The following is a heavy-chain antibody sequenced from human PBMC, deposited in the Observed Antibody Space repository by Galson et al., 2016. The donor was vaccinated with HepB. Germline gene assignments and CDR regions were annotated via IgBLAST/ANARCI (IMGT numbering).Heavy chain of an antibody. CDR2: ISPIFGTA. V-gene: IGHV1-69*13. Sequence: SVKVSCKASGCTFSSYEISWVRQAPGQGLEWMGGISPIFGTANYTQKFQGRVTLTADESTSTAYMELSSLRSEDTAVYYCARLTTEDAFDIWGQGTMVTVSS. D-gene: IGHD1-14*01. CDR1: GCTFSSYE. CDR3: ARLTTEDAFDI. J-gene: IGHJ3*02.